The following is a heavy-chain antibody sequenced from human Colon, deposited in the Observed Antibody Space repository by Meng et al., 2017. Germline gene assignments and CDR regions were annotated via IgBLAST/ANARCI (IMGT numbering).Heavy chain of an antibody. CDR1: VGPFSGYY. CDR2: INHNGDT. V-gene: IGHV4-34*02. D-gene: IGHD2-15*01. Sequence: QVPLQQWGPGRFKPSVTLTLTCAINVGPFSGYYWSWIRQAPGKGLEWIGEINHNGDTHYNPSLKSRVSMSFDTSKKQFSLHLSSVTAADTAVYYCSSLLTLDYWGPGTWSPSPQ. J-gene: IGHJ4*02. CDR3: SSLLTLDY.